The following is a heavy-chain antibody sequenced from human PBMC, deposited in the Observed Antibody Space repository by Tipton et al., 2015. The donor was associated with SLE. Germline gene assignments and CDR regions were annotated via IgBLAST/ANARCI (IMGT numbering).Heavy chain of an antibody. CDR1: GGSISSGSYY. D-gene: IGHD3-10*01. Sequence: TLSLTCTVSGGSISSGSYYWSWIRQPAGKGLEWIGYIYYSGSTNYNPSLKSRVTISVGTSKNQFSLKLSSVTAADTAVYYCVRGGGSSSGRWFDPWGRGTLVTVSP. CDR2: IYYSGST. CDR3: VRGGGSSSGRWFDP. J-gene: IGHJ5*02. V-gene: IGHV4-61*10.